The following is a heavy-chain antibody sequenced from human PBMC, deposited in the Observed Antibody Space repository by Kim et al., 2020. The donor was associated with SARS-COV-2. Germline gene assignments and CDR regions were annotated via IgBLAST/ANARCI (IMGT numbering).Heavy chain of an antibody. J-gene: IGHJ5*02. D-gene: IGHD3-3*01. CDR3: ARAPTIFERLDP. Sequence: ASVKVSYKASGYTFTSYYMHWVRQAPGQGLEWMGIINPSGDSTSYAQEFQGRVTMTRNTSTSTVYMELSSLTSEDTAVYYCARAPTIFERLDPWGQGTLVTVSS. CDR1: GYTFTSYY. CDR2: INPSGDST. V-gene: IGHV1-46*01.